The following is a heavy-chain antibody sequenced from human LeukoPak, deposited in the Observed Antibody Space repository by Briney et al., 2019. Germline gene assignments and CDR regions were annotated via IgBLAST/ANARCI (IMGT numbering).Heavy chain of an antibody. CDR1: GGSFSGYY. J-gene: IGHJ6*03. CDR3: ARGSRAIRVRYYYMDV. CDR2: INHSGST. Sequence: SETLSLTCAVYGGSFSGYYWSWIRQPPGKGLQWIGEINHSGSTNYNPSLKSRVTISVDTSKNQFSLKLSSVTDADTAVYYCARGSRAIRVRYYYMDVWGKGTTVTVS. D-gene: IGHD3-10*01. V-gene: IGHV4-34*01.